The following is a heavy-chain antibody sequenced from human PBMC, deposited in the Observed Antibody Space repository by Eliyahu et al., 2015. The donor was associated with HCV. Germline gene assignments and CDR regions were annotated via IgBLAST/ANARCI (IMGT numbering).Heavy chain of an antibody. Sequence: QVQLVQSGAEVRKPGSSVKVSCKVSGGSFSSNTXSWVRLAPGQGLEWMGGIIPVFDTANYAQKFQGRVTITADKSTSTAYMELSSLRSEDTAVYYCARDHSNYSPFDYWGQGTLVTVSS. CDR3: ARDHSNYSPFDY. CDR1: GGSFSSNT. D-gene: IGHD4-11*01. J-gene: IGHJ4*02. CDR2: IIPVFDTA. V-gene: IGHV1-69*06.